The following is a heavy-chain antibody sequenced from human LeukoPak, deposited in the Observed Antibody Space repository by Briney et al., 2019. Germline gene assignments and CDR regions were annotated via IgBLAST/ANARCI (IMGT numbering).Heavy chain of an antibody. D-gene: IGHD3-3*01. CDR2: IYYSGST. CDR1: GGSISSSSYY. J-gene: IGHJ4*02. CDR3: AREALWSGYLLDY. Sequence: SEALSLTCTVSGGSISSSSYYWGWIRQPPGKGLEWIGSIYYSGSTYYNPSLKSRVTISVDTSKNQFSLKLSSVTAADTAVYYCAREALWSGYLLDYWGQGTLVTVSS. V-gene: IGHV4-39*07.